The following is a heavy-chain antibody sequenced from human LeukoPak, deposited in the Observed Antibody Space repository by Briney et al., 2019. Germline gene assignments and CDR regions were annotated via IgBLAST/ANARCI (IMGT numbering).Heavy chain of an antibody. V-gene: IGHV1-8*01. CDR2: MNPNSGNT. CDR1: GYTFTSYD. D-gene: IGHD3-22*01. CDR3: ARSRGYYDSSGYCEVADY. Sequence: ASVKVSCKASGYTFTSYDINWVRQATGQGLEWMGWMNPNSGNTGYAQKFQGRVTMTRNTSISTAYMELSSLRSEDTAVYYCARSRGYYDSSGYCEVADYWGQGTLVTVSS. J-gene: IGHJ4*02.